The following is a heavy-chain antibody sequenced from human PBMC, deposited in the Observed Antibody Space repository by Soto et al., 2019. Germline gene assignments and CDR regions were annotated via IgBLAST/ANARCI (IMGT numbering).Heavy chain of an antibody. CDR2: IIPIFGTA. J-gene: IGHJ6*02. Sequence: GASVKVSCKASGGTFSSYAISWVRQAPGQGLEWMGGIIPIFGTANYAQKFQGRVTITADESTSTAYMELSSLRSEDTAVYYCARDEDGYNHRGDYYYGMDVWGQGTTVTVSS. D-gene: IGHD5-12*01. CDR1: GGTFSSYA. CDR3: ARDEDGYNHRGDYYYGMDV. V-gene: IGHV1-69*13.